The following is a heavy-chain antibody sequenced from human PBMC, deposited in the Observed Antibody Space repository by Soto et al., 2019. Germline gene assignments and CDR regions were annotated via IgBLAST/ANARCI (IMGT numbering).Heavy chain of an antibody. CDR2: IGGSGDWT. V-gene: IGHV3-23*01. D-gene: IGHD5-12*01. J-gene: IGHJ6*02. CDR3: ARDREYSGYDAPNHYSYAMDV. CDR1: GFTFSNYA. Sequence: HPGGSLRLSCAASGFTFSNYAMSWVRQAPGKGLEWVSAIGGSGDWTYYADSVKGRFTISRDNSKNTLYLQMNSLRAEDTAVYYCARDREYSGYDAPNHYSYAMDVCGQGTTVTVSS.